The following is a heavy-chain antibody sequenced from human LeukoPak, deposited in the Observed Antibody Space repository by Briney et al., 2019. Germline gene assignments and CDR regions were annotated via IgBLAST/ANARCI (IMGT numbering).Heavy chain of an antibody. CDR2: MNPNSGNT. CDR3: ARAPLRYFDWPISPWEPDNWFDP. Sequence: ASVQVSCKASGYTFTSYDINWVRQATGQGHEWRGWMNPNSGNTGYAQKFQGRVTMTRNTSISTAYMELSSLRSEDTAVYYCARAPLRYFDWPISPWEPDNWFDPWGQGTLVTVSS. V-gene: IGHV1-8*01. J-gene: IGHJ5*02. D-gene: IGHD3-9*01. CDR1: GYTFTSYD.